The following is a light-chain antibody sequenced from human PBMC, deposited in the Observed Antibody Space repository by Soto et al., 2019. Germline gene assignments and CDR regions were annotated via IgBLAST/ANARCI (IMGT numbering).Light chain of an antibody. J-gene: IGLJ2*01. CDR2: DVS. CDR3: SSYTSSSAVV. V-gene: IGLV2-14*01. Sequence: QAVVTQPASVSGSPGQSITISCTGTSSDVGGYNYVSWYQQHPGKAPKLMLYDVSNRPSGVSNRFSGSKSGNTASLTISGLQAEDEADYYCSSYTSSSAVVFGGGTKLTVL. CDR1: SSDVGGYNY.